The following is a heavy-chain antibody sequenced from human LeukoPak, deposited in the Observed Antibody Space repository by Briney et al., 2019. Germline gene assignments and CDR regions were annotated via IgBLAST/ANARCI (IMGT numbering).Heavy chain of an antibody. V-gene: IGHV3-33*01. CDR3: ARIAVADECYYYTMDV. J-gene: IGHJ6*02. CDR1: GFSFSSYG. CDR2: IWYDGSNK. Sequence: PGGSLRLSCAASGFSFSSYGMHWVRQAPGKGLEWVAAIWYDGSNKFYANSVKGRFTISRDNSKNTLYLQMNILRAEDTAVYFCARIAVADECYYYTMDVWGQGTPVTVS. D-gene: IGHD6-19*01.